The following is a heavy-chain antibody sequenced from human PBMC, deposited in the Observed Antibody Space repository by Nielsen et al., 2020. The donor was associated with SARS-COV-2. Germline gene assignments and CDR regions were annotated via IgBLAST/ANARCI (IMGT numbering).Heavy chain of an antibody. J-gene: IGHJ4*02. D-gene: IGHD3-3*01. CDR1: GGSISSSSYY. CDR2: IYYSGST. Sequence: SETLSLTCTVSGGSISSSSYYWGWIRQPPGKGLEWIGSIYYSGSTYYNPSLKSRVTISVDTSKNQFSLKLSSVTAADTAVYYCARLKGVTIFGEAAEGPFDYWGQGTLVTVSS. CDR3: ARLKGVTIFGEAAEGPFDY. V-gene: IGHV4-39*01.